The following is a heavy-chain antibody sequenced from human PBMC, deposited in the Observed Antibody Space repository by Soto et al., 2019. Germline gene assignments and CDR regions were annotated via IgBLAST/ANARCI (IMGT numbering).Heavy chain of an antibody. V-gene: IGHV3-30-3*01. CDR2: ISYDGSNK. Sequence: PGVSLRLSFAASGFTFSSYSMHWVRQAPGKGLEWVAVISYDGSNKNYADSVKGRFTISRDNSKNTLYLQMNSLRAEDTAVYYCARGYDFWSGYYYPYGMDVWGQGTTVTVSS. CDR3: ARGYDFWSGYYYPYGMDV. D-gene: IGHD3-3*01. CDR1: GFTFSSYS. J-gene: IGHJ6*02.